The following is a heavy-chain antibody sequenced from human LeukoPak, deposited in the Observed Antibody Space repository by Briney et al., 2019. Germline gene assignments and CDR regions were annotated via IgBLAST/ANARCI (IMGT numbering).Heavy chain of an antibody. CDR1: RFSFSAYP. V-gene: IGHV3-23*01. D-gene: IGHD1-26*01. J-gene: IGHJ3*02. CDR3: AKSLLTTASGTGRAFDI. Sequence: GGSLRLSCEASRFSFSAYPMGWVHRAPGKGLEWVSGISASGDVTFHADPVKGRFTISRDNSKNTLYLQMNSLRAEDTAGYYCAKSLLTTASGTGRAFDIWGQGTMVTVSA. CDR2: ISASGDVT.